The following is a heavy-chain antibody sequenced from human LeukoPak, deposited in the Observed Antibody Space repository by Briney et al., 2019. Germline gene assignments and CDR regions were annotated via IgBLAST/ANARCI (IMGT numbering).Heavy chain of an antibody. CDR1: GGSISSYY. Sequence: PSETLSLTCTVSGGSISSYYWSWIRQPPGKGLEWIGYIYYSGSTYYNPSLKSRVTISVDTSKNQFSLKLSSVTAADTAVYYCARSIAAAGNFQHWSQGTLVTVSS. CDR2: IYYSGST. J-gene: IGHJ1*01. CDR3: ARSIAAAGNFQH. D-gene: IGHD6-13*01. V-gene: IGHV4-59*08.